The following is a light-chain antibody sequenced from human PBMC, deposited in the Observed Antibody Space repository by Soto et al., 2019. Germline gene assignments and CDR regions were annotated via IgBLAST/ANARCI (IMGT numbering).Light chain of an antibody. CDR1: QSVGNN. J-gene: IGKJ4*01. CDR2: ATS. V-gene: IGKV3-15*01. CDR3: QQYGDWPPT. Sequence: EIVVTQSPATLSVSPGERATLSCMASQSVGNNFAWYQQKPGQAPRLLIFATSTRATGVPARFSGSGSGTEFTLTISSLQSEDFAVYYCQQYGDWPPTFGGGAKVEIE.